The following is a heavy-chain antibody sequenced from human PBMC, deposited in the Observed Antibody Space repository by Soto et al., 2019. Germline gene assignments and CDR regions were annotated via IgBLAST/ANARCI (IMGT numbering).Heavy chain of an antibody. J-gene: IGHJ6*02. Sequence: KASETLSLTCAVYGGSFSGYYWSWIRQPPGKGLEWIGEINHSGSTNYNPSLKSRVTISVDTSKNQFSLKLSSVTAADTAVYYCARGLCSGGSCYPPSYYYYYGMDVWGQGTTVTVSS. CDR1: GGSFSGYY. V-gene: IGHV4-34*01. D-gene: IGHD2-15*01. CDR2: INHSGST. CDR3: ARGLCSGGSCYPPSYYYYYGMDV.